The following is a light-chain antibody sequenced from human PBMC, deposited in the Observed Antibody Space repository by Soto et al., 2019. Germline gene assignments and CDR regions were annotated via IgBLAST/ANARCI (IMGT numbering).Light chain of an antibody. J-gene: IGLJ1*01. V-gene: IGLV2-23*01. CDR3: CSYAGSSTSFV. CDR1: SSDVGSYNL. Sequence: QSALTQPASVSGSPGQSITISCTGTSSDVGSYNLVSWYQQHPGKAPKLMIYEGSKRPSGASNRFSGSKSGNTASLTISGRQAEDEADYYCCSYAGSSTSFVFGTGTKLTVL. CDR2: EGS.